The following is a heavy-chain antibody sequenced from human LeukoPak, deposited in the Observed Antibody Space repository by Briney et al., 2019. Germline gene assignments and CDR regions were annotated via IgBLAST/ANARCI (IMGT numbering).Heavy chain of an antibody. V-gene: IGHV1-18*01. D-gene: IGHD3-10*01. CDR2: ISAYNGNT. CDR1: GYTFTSYG. J-gene: IGHJ6*02. CDR3: AIAPGGYYYGMDV. Sequence: ASVKVSCKASGYTFTSYGISWVRQAPGQGLEWMGWISAYNGNTNYAQKLQGRVTMTTDTSTSTAYKELRSLRSDDTAVYYCAIAPGGYYYGMDVWGQGTTVTVSS.